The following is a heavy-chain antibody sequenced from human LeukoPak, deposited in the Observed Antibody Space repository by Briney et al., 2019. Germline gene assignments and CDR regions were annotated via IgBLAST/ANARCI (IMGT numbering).Heavy chain of an antibody. V-gene: IGHV1-69*04. J-gene: IGHJ3*01. CDR1: GGTFSSYT. D-gene: IGHD4-17*01. CDR3: ARDNDGDYAFDF. CDR2: IIPILGLA. Sequence: ASVKVSCKASGGTFSSYTISWVRQAPGQGLEWVGRIIPILGLANYAQKFPGRLTITADKSTSTAYMELSSLRSEDTAVYYCARDNDGDYAFDFWGQGTMVTVSS.